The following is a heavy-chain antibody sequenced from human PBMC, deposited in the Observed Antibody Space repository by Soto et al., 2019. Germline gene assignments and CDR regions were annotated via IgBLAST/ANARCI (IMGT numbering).Heavy chain of an antibody. D-gene: IGHD3-10*01. CDR3: ARSAGVVDGDDY. CDR1: GYTFINYG. J-gene: IGHJ4*02. V-gene: IGHV1-18*01. CDR2: INSYNGNT. Sequence: QVQLVQSGAEVKKPGASVKVSCKASGYTFINYGITWVRQAPGQGLEWMGWINSYNGNTNYAQKLQGRVTMTTDTSTNIAYLELRSLGSDDTAVYYCARSAGVVDGDDYWGQGTLLTVSS.